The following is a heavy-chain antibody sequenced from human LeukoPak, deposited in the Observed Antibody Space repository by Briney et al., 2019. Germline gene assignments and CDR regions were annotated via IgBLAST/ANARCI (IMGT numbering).Heavy chain of an antibody. CDR2: ISYDGSNK. CDR1: GFTFSSYG. J-gene: IGHJ4*02. CDR3: AKNGPFIYDILTGYPSY. Sequence: GGSLRLSCAASGFTFSSYGMPWVRQAPGKGLEWVAVISYDGSNKYYADSVKGRFTISRDNSKNTLYLQMNSLRAEDTAVYYCAKNGPFIYDILTGYPSYWGQGTLVTVSS. V-gene: IGHV3-30*18. D-gene: IGHD3-9*01.